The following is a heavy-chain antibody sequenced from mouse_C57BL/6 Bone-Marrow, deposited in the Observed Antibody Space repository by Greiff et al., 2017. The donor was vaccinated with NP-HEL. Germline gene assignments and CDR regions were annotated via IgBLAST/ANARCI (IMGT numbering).Heavy chain of an antibody. CDR2: IYPGDGDT. J-gene: IGHJ3*01. D-gene: IGHD1-1*01. CDR1: GYAFRSSW. Sequence: VKLVESGPELVKPGASVKISCKASGYAFRSSWMNWVKQRPGKGLEWIGRIYPGDGDTNYNGKFKGKATLTADKSSSTAYMQLSSLTSEDSAVYFCAMPPITTVVAPFAYWGQGTLVTVSA. CDR3: AMPPITTVVAPFAY. V-gene: IGHV1-82*01.